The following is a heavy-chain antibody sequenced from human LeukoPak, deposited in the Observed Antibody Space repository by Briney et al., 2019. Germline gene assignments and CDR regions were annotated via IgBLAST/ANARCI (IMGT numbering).Heavy chain of an antibody. CDR1: GYTFTSYD. Sequence: ASVKVSCKASGYTFTSYDISWVRQATGQGLEWMGWMNPNSGNTGYAQKFQGRVTMTRNTSISTAYMELSSLRSEDTAVYYCAGGFPDFWSGYRYYGMDVWGQGTTVTVSS. V-gene: IGHV1-8*01. D-gene: IGHD3-3*01. J-gene: IGHJ6*02. CDR2: MNPNSGNT. CDR3: AGGFPDFWSGYRYYGMDV.